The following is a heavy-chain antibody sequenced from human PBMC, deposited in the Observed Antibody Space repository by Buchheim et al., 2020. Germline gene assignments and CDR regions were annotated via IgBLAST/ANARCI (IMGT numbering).Heavy chain of an antibody. V-gene: IGHV4-39*07. CDR1: GGSISSSRYY. J-gene: IGHJ3*02. CDR3: ARDRRWLQSSDAFDI. CDR2: IYYSGST. D-gene: IGHD5-24*01. Sequence: QLQLQESGPGLVKPSETLSLTCTVSGGSISSSRYYWGWIRQPPGKGLEWIGSIYYSGSTYYSPSLKSRVTISVDTSKNQFSLKLSSVTAADTAVYYCARDRRWLQSSDAFDIWGQGT.